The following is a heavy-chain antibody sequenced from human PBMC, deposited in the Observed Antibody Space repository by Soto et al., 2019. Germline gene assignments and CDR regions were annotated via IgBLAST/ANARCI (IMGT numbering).Heavy chain of an antibody. J-gene: IGHJ3*02. CDR3: ARDLGYYYDSSGYPNAFDI. CDR1: GYTFTNYA. V-gene: IGHV1-18*01. Sequence: ASVKVSCKASGYTFTNYAMHWVRQAPGQRLEWMGWINAYNGNTNYAQKLQGRVTMTTDTSTSTAYMELRSLRSDDTAVYYCARDLGYYYDSSGYPNAFDIWGQGTMVTVS. D-gene: IGHD3-22*01. CDR2: INAYNGNT.